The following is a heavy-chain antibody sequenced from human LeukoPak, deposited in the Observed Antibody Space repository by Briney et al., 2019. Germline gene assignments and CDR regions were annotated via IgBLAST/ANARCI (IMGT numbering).Heavy chain of an antibody. V-gene: IGHV3-48*04. CDR3: ARGGVGGSYIYDDY. CDR2: ISSSSSSTI. Sequence: GGSLRLSCAASGFTFSSYSMNWVRQAPGKGLEWVSYISSSSSSTIYYADSVKGRFTISRDNAKNSLYLQMNSLRAEDTAVYYCARGGVGGSYIYDDYWGQGTLVTVSS. CDR1: GFTFSSYS. J-gene: IGHJ4*02. D-gene: IGHD1-26*01.